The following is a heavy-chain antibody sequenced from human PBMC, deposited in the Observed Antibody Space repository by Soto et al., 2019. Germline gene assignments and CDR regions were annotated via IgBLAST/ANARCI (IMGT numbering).Heavy chain of an antibody. J-gene: IGHJ6*02. V-gene: IGHV1-46*01. Sequence: QVQLVQSGAEVKKPGASVNVSCKASGYTFTSYYMHWVRQAPGQGLEWMGIINPSGGSTSYAQKYQCRVTMTRDTSTSTGYMELSSLRSADTDVYYCARDLGSSSSEDYYYYGMDVWGQGTTVTVSS. CDR1: GYTFTSYY. D-gene: IGHD6-6*01. CDR3: ARDLGSSSSEDYYYYGMDV. CDR2: INPSGGST.